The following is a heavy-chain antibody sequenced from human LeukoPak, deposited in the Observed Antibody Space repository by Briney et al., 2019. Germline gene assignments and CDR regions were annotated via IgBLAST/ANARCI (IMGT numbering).Heavy chain of an antibody. CDR2: IYFSGST. Sequence: SETLSLTCTVSGGSISTYYWTWIRQPPGKGLEWIGYIYFSGSTNYNPSLKSRVTISVDTSKNQFSLKLSSVTAADTAIYYCARHLSSDYTSWFDPWGQGTLVTVSS. CDR1: GGSISTYY. V-gene: IGHV4-59*08. CDR3: ARHLSSDYTSWFDP. D-gene: IGHD4-11*01. J-gene: IGHJ5*02.